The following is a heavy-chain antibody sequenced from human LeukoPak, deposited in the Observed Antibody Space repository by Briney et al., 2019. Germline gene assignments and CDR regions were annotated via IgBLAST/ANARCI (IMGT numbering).Heavy chain of an antibody. J-gene: IGHJ3*01. V-gene: IGHV4-61*02. CDR2: IFTSGSP. CDR3: ARRWNYKDSFDV. D-gene: IGHD3-22*01. CDR1: GGFISSGTHY. Sequence: SETLSLTCDVSGGFISSGTHYWTWIRQPVGKGLEWLGRIFTSGSPAYNSSLESRLTISIDKSKNQFFLKLNSVTAADTAVYYCARRWNYKDSFDVWGQGKMVTVSS.